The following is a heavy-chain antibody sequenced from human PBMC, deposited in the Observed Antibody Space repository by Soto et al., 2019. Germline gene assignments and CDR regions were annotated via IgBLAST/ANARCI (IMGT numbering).Heavy chain of an antibody. Sequence: QVQLVQSGAEVKKPGSSVKVSCKASGGTFSSYAISWVRQAPGQGLEWMGGIIPIFGTANYAQKFQGRVTITADESTSTAYLELSSLRAEDTAVYYCAIPRYSSGWYDSPNEAFYIWGQGTIGTVSS. CDR3: AIPRYSSGWYDSPNEAFYI. CDR1: GGTFSSYA. V-gene: IGHV1-69*01. CDR2: IIPIFGTA. D-gene: IGHD6-19*01. J-gene: IGHJ3*02.